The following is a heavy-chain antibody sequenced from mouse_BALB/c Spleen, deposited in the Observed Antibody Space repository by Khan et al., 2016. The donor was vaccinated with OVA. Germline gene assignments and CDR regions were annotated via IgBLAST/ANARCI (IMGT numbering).Heavy chain of an antibody. CDR1: GYSIPSDYA. J-gene: IGHJ2*01. Sequence: VQLKESGPGLVKPSQSLSLTCTVTGYSIPSDYAWNWIRQFPGNKLEWMGFISYSGKTNYNPSPKSRISITRETSKNQFFLQLYSVTTEDTATYYCARVYGGDFDYWGQGTTLTVSS. CDR3: ARVYGGDFDY. D-gene: IGHD1-1*01. CDR2: ISYSGKT. V-gene: IGHV3-2*02.